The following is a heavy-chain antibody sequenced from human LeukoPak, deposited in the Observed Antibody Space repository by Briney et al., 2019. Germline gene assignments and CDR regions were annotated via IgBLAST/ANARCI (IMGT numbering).Heavy chain of an antibody. V-gene: IGHV3-9*01. CDR3: AKDATKVNYGVSWFDP. J-gene: IGHJ5*02. CDR2: ISWNSGSI. D-gene: IGHD4-11*01. CDR1: GFTFDDYA. Sequence: GRSLRLSCAASGFTFDDYAMHWVRQAPGKGLEWVSGISWNSGSIGYADSVKGRFTISRDNAKNSLYLQMNSLRAEDTALYYCAKDATKVNYGVSWFDPWGQGTLVTVSS.